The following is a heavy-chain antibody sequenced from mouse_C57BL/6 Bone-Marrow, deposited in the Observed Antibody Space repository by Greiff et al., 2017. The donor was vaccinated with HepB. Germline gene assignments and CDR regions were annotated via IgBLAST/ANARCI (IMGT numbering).Heavy chain of an antibody. V-gene: IGHV1-82*01. CDR1: GYAFSSSW. D-gene: IGHD2-4*01. CDR2: IYPGDGDT. CDR3: ARSSMITVRDYAMDY. J-gene: IGHJ4*01. Sequence: QVQLQQSGPELVKPGASVKISCKASGYAFSSSWMNWVKQRPGKGLEWIGRIYPGDGDTNYNGKFKGKATLTADKSSSTAYMQLSSLTSEDSAVYFCARSSMITVRDYAMDYWGQGTSVTVSS.